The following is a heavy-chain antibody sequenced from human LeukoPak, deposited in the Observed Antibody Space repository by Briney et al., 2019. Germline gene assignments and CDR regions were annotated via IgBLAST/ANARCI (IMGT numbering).Heavy chain of an antibody. J-gene: IGHJ3*02. D-gene: IGHD5-12*01. CDR3: ARADNSGYAKDAFDI. V-gene: IGHV3-30*04. CDR2: ISFHGTDS. CDR1: GFTFISYA. Sequence: GGSLRLSCAASGFTFISYAIHWVRQAPGKGLEWVAVISFHGTDSFYADSVKGRFTISRDNSKNTLYLQMSSLRADDTAVYYCARADNSGYAKDAFDIWGQGTMVTVSS.